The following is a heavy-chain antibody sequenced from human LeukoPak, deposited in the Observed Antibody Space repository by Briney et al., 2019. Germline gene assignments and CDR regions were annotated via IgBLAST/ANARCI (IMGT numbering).Heavy chain of an antibody. V-gene: IGHV4-39*01. J-gene: IGHJ4*02. CDR3: AAQGSGYDSTFDY. D-gene: IGHD5-12*01. Sequence: SETLSLTCTVSGGSISSSSYSWGWIRQPPGKGLEWIGSTYYSGSTYYNPSLKSRVTISVDTSKNQFSLKLSSVTAADTAVYYCAAQGSGYDSTFDYWGQGTLVTVSS. CDR1: GGSISSSSYS. CDR2: TYYSGST.